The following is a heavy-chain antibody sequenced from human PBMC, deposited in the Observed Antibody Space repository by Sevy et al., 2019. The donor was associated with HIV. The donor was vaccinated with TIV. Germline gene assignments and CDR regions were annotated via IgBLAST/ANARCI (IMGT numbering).Heavy chain of an antibody. Sequence: GGSLRLSCAASGFTFSSYAMSWVRQAPGEGLEWVSAISGSGGSKYYADFVKGRFTTSRDNSKNTLYLQMNSLRAEDTAVYYCAKRTSSGYSYYFDYWGQGTLVTVSS. CDR2: ISGSGGSK. CDR1: GFTFSSYA. CDR3: AKRTSSGYSYYFDY. D-gene: IGHD3-22*01. V-gene: IGHV3-23*01. J-gene: IGHJ4*02.